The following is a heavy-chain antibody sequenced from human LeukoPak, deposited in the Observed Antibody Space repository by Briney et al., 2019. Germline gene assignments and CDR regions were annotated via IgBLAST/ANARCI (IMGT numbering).Heavy chain of an antibody. CDR1: GFTVSSNY. CDR2: IYSGGST. D-gene: IGHD2-15*01. Sequence: GGSLRLSCAASGFTVSSNYMSWVRQAPGKGLEWVSVIYSGGSTYYADSVKGRFTISRDNSKNTLYLQMNSLRAEDTAVYYCARRPGRPIYYYYGMDVWGQGTTVTVSS. V-gene: IGHV3-66*04. CDR3: ARRPGRPIYYYYGMDV. J-gene: IGHJ6*02.